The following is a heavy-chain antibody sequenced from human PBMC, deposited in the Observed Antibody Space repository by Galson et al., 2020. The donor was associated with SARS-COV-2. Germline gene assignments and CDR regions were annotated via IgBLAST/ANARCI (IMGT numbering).Heavy chain of an antibody. Sequence: ETSETLSLTCSVSDGPMSSYYWSWIRQPPGKGLEWIGYISYSGSAKYNTSLRSRVTISVDLSKNQFSLKVTSVTAADTAVYYCARDPAPLYGDNYYYGMDVWGRGTTVTVSS. J-gene: IGHJ6*02. CDR1: DGPMSSYY. D-gene: IGHD4-17*01. CDR2: ISYSGSA. CDR3: ARDPAPLYGDNYYYGMDV. V-gene: IGHV4-59*01.